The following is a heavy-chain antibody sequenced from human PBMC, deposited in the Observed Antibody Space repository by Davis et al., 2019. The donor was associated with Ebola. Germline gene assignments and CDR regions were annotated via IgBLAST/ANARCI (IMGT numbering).Heavy chain of an antibody. Sequence: ASVKVSCKASGGTFSSYAISWVRQAPGQGLEWMGWISAYNGNTNYAQKLQGRVTMTTDTSTSTAYMELSSLRSEDTAVYYCARDLAYCGGDCLPWGQGTLVTVSS. CDR3: ARDLAYCGGDCLP. CDR1: GGTFSSYA. CDR2: ISAYNGNT. J-gene: IGHJ4*02. V-gene: IGHV1-18*01. D-gene: IGHD2-21*01.